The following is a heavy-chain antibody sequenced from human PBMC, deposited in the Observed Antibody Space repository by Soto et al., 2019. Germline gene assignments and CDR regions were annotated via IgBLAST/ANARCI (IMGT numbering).Heavy chain of an antibody. D-gene: IGHD6-19*01. CDR3: ARGAGWYDY. V-gene: IGHV4-59*01. CDR2: IHNSGST. J-gene: IGHJ4*02. Sequence: SSETLSLTCTVSGGSISSYYWSWIRQPPGKGLEWIGYIHNSGSTNYNPSLKSRVTISVDMSKNQFSLKMSSVTAADTAVYYCARGAGWYDYWGQGSLVTVSS. CDR1: GGSISSYY.